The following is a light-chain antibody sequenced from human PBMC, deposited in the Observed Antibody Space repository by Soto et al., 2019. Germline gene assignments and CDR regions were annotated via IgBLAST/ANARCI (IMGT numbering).Light chain of an antibody. CDR1: QGISSY. Sequence: IQLTQSPSSLSASVGDRVTITCRASQGISSYLAWYQQKPGQATKLLSFAASTLQSGVPSRFSGSGSGTDFTLTISSLQPEDFATYYCQQLNNYPRTFGQGTKLEIK. J-gene: IGKJ2*01. V-gene: IGKV1-9*01. CDR3: QQLNNYPRT. CDR2: AAS.